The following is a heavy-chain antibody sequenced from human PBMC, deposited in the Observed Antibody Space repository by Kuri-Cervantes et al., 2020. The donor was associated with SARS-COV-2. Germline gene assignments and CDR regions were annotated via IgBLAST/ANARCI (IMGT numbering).Heavy chain of an antibody. CDR2: INHSGST. J-gene: IGHJ4*02. CDR1: GGSFSGYY. D-gene: IGHD2-2*01. CDR3: ARQEIHSIVVVPAAIDY. Sequence: GSLRLSCAVYGGSFSGYYWSWIRQPPGKGLEWIGEINHSGSTNYNPSLKSRVTISVDTPKNQFSLKLSSVTAADTAVYYCARQEIHSIVVVPAAIDYWGQGTLVTVSS. V-gene: IGHV4-34*01.